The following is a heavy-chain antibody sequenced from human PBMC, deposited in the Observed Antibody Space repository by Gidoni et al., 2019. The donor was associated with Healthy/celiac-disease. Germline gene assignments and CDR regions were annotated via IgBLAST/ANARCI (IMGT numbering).Heavy chain of an antibody. J-gene: IGHJ6*02. Sequence: EVQLLESGGGSVQPGGSLRLACAASGPTFSSYAMSWVRQAPGQGLEWVSAISGSGGSTYYADSVKGRFTISRDNSKNTLYLQMNSLRAEDTAVYYCAKDVQQWLEGDMDVWGQGTTVTVSS. CDR1: GPTFSSYA. D-gene: IGHD6-19*01. CDR3: AKDVQQWLEGDMDV. V-gene: IGHV3-23*01. CDR2: ISGSGGST.